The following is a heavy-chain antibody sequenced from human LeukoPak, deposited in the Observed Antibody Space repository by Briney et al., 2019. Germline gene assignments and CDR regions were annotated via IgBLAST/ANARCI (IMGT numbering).Heavy chain of an antibody. CDR3: ARVGYWLRMNGGWFDP. CDR2: INHSGST. CDR1: GGSFSGYY. Sequence: SETLSLTCAVYGGSFSGYYWSWIRQPPGKGLEWIGVINHSGSTNYNPSLKSRVTISVDTSKNQFSLKLSSVTAADTAVYYCARVGYWLRMNGGWFDPWGQGTLVTVS. V-gene: IGHV4-34*01. D-gene: IGHD5-12*01. J-gene: IGHJ5*02.